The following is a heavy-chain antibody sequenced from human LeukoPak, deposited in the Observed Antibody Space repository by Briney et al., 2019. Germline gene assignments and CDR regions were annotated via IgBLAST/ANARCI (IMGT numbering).Heavy chain of an antibody. J-gene: IGHJ5*02. CDR2: IFYSGST. V-gene: IGHV4-39*07. CDR3: ARSNYGSNNWFDP. Sequence: PSETLSLTCTVSGGSISTSNYYWGWLRQPPGKGLEWIGNIFYSGSTYYSPSLKSRVTISLDTSRNQFSLKLNSVTAADTAVYYCARSNYGSNNWFDPWRQGTLVTVSS. D-gene: IGHD3-10*01. CDR1: GGSISTSNYY.